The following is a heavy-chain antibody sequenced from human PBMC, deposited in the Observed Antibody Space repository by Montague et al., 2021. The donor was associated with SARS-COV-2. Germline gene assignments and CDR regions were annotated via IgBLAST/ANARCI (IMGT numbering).Heavy chain of an antibody. J-gene: IGHJ4*02. CDR2: IHYSGST. CDR3: ARDSHYYDSSGHFDY. D-gene: IGHD3-22*01. CDR1: GGSISSYY. Sequence: SETLSLTCTVPGGSISSYYWSWIRQPPGKGLEWIGYIHYSGSTNYNPSLKSRVTISVDTSKNQFSLKLSSVTAADTAVYYCARDSHYYDSSGHFDYWGQGTLVTVSS. V-gene: IGHV4-59*13.